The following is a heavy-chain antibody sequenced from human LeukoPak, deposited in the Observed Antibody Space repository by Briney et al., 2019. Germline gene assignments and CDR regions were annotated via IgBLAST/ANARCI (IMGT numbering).Heavy chain of an antibody. Sequence: GGSLRLSCAASGFTFSSYAMHWVRQAPGKGLEWVAVISYDGSNKYYADSVKGRFTISRDNSKNTLYLQTNSLRAEDTAVYYCASRGVYSYGPFDYWGQGTLVTVSS. CDR3: ASRGVYSYGPFDY. D-gene: IGHD5-18*01. V-gene: IGHV3-30-3*01. J-gene: IGHJ4*02. CDR1: GFTFSSYA. CDR2: ISYDGSNK.